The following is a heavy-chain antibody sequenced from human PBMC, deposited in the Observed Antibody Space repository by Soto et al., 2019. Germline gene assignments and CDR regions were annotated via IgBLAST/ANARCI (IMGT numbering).Heavy chain of an antibody. CDR3: ARDDYYGSGSKFDP. Sequence: SETLSLTCTVSGGSISSGGYYWSCIRQHPGKGLEWIGYIYYSGGTYYNPSLKSRVTISVDTSKNQFSLNLSSVTAADTAVYYCARDDYYGSGSKFDPWGQGTLVTVS. V-gene: IGHV4-31*03. J-gene: IGHJ5*02. CDR2: IYYSGGT. D-gene: IGHD3-10*01. CDR1: GGSISSGGYY.